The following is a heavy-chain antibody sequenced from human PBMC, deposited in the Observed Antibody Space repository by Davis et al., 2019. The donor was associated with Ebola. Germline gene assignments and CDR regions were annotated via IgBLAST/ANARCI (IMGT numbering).Heavy chain of an antibody. V-gene: IGHV3-23*01. CDR3: AKKSMLYFDY. CDR1: GFTFSSYA. D-gene: IGHD2/OR15-2a*01. CDR2: ISGSGGST. Sequence: GESLKISCAASGFTFSSYAMSWVRQAPGKGLEWVSAISGSGGSTYYADSVKGRFTIPSDNSKNTRHLQMNSLRAEDTAVYYCAKKSMLYFDYWGQGTLVTVSS. J-gene: IGHJ4*02.